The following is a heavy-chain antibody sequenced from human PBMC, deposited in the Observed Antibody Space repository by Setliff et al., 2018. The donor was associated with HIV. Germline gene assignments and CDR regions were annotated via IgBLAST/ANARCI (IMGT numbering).Heavy chain of an antibody. D-gene: IGHD2-2*01. V-gene: IGHV1-2*02. CDR1: GYSFSDYY. CDR2: ISPKYGGT. Sequence: ASVKVSCKASGYSFSDYYIHWVRQAPGHGFQWMGWISPKYGGTNYAQNFQGRVTMTRDTSISIAYMELSSLGSDDTAVYFCARDTSSSYWGQGTPVTVSS. CDR3: ARDTSSSY. J-gene: IGHJ4*02.